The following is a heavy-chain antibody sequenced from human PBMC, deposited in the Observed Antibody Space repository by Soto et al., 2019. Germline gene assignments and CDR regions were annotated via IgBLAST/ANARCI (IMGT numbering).Heavy chain of an antibody. CDR1: GFTFSSYV. CDR3: AKDLESSTNWFDP. CDR2: MSYDGRNK. D-gene: IGHD6-13*01. J-gene: IGHJ5*02. V-gene: IGHV3-30*18. Sequence: QVQLVESGGGVVQPGRSLRLSCAASGFTFSSYVMHWVRHAPGKGLEWLAVMSYDGRNKYYADSVKGRFNISRDNSKITLNLQMNSLRAQDTAVYYCAKDLESSTNWFDPWGQGTLVTVSS.